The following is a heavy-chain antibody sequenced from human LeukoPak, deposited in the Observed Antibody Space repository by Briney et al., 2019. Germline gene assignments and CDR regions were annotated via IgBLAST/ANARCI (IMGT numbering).Heavy chain of an antibody. J-gene: IGHJ4*02. CDR1: GGSISPYY. V-gene: IGHV4-59*08. D-gene: IGHD1-26*01. CDR3: ARHGGGGESYPRVFDY. CDR2: IYYSGST. Sequence: SETLSLTCTVSGGSISPYYWSWIRQPPGKGLEWIGYIYYSGSTNYNPSLYSRVTISVDTSKNQFSLKLSSMTAADTAVYYCARHGGGGESYPRVFDYWGRGNLVTVSS.